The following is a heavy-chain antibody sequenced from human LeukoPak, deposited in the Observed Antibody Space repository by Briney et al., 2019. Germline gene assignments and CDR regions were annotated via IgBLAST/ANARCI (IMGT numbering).Heavy chain of an antibody. Sequence: PSETLSLTCTVSGGSISSHYWSWIRQAPGKGLEWIAYLLDSVNTKDNPSLNSRLTLSADTSKNQFSLRLSCVTAADTAVYYCATIKRGSIYGYFDFWGQGIKVTVSS. CDR1: GGSISSHY. V-gene: IGHV4-59*11. CDR3: ATIKRGSIYGYFDF. D-gene: IGHD5-18*01. CDR2: LLDSVNT. J-gene: IGHJ4*02.